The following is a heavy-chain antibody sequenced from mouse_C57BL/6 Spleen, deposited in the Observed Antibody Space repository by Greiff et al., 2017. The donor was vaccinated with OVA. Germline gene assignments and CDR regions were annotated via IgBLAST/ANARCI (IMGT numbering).Heavy chain of an antibody. CDR3: ARGVPTGPYAMDY. Sequence: EVKLMESGGGLVKPGGSLKLSCAASGFSFSSYAMSWVRQTPEKRLEWVATISDGGSYTYYPDNVKGRFTISRDNAKNNLYLQMSHLKSEDTAMYYCARGVPTGPYAMDYWGQGTSVTVSS. V-gene: IGHV5-4*03. J-gene: IGHJ4*01. CDR2: ISDGGSYT. D-gene: IGHD4-1*02. CDR1: GFSFSSYA.